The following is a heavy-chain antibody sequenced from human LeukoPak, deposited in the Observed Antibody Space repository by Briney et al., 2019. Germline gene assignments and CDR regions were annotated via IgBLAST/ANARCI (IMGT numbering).Heavy chain of an antibody. CDR3: ARNFLAAAGV. CDR2: IYHSGST. CDR1: GGSISSGGYS. V-gene: IGHV4-30-2*01. D-gene: IGHD6-13*01. J-gene: IGHJ6*02. Sequence: EPSESLSLTCAVSGGSISSGGYSWSWIRQPPGKGLEWIGYIYHSGSTYYNPSLKSRVTISVDRSKNQFSLKLSSVTAADTAVYYCARNFLAAAGVWGQGTTVTVSS.